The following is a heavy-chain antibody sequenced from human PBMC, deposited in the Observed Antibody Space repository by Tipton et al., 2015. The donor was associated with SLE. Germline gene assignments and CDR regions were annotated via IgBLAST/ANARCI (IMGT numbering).Heavy chain of an antibody. CDR1: GDSVSSDKW. Sequence: SGDSVSSDKWWSWVRQSPGKGLEWIGEIHRRGSTNYNPSVKSRVTISLDRSKNQISLSLTTVTAADTAVYYCARFCSYYGSGRRYFDYWGQGTLVTVSS. J-gene: IGHJ4*02. CDR2: IHRRGST. D-gene: IGHD3-10*01. V-gene: IGHV4-4*02. CDR3: ARFCSYYGSGRRYFDY.